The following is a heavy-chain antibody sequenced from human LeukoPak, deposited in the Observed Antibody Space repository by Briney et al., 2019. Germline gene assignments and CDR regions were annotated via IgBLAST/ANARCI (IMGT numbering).Heavy chain of an antibody. D-gene: IGHD6-13*01. CDR3: ARVLRQQLGYYYYYMDV. Sequence: PSETLSLTCTVSGGSISSYYWSWIRQPPGKGLEWIGYIYYSGSTNYNPSLKSRVTISVDTSKNQFSLKLSSVTAADTAVYYCARVLRQQLGYYYYYMDVWGKGTTVTVSS. CDR1: GGSISSYY. CDR2: IYYSGST. J-gene: IGHJ6*03. V-gene: IGHV4-59*01.